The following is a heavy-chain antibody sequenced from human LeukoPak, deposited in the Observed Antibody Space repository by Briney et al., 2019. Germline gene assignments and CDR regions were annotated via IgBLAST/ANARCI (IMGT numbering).Heavy chain of an antibody. CDR3: ARDRAVTTPWCFGY. CDR1: GGSISSGGYY. Sequence: SETLSLTCTVSGGSISSGGYYWSWIRQHPGKGLEWIGYIYYSGSTYYNPPLKSRVTISVDTSKNQFSLKLSSVTAADTAVYYCARDRAVTTPWCFGYWGQGTLVTVSS. D-gene: IGHD4-17*01. V-gene: IGHV4-31*03. J-gene: IGHJ4*02. CDR2: IYYSGST.